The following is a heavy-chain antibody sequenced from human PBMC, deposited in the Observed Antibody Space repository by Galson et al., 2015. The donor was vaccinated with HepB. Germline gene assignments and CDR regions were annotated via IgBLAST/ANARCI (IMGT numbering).Heavy chain of an antibody. V-gene: IGHV1-69*13. CDR3: AREAYSTSAFEE. J-gene: IGHJ4*02. D-gene: IGHD2-15*01. Sequence: SVKVSCKASGGIFITHPISWVRQAPGQGLEWMGGIIPLFGGANYAQKFRGRVTITADGSTTTSFMELKNLTSEDTAIFYCAREAYSTSAFEEWGQGTLVTVSS. CDR1: GGIFITHP. CDR2: IIPLFGGA.